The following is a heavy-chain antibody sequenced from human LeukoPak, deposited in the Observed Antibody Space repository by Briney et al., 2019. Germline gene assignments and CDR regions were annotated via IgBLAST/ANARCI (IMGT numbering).Heavy chain of an antibody. V-gene: IGHV5-51*01. D-gene: IGHD3-10*01. CDR2: IYPGDSDT. CDR1: GYSFTSYW. CDR3: ARAVGYGSGSYSIYYDYYYMVV. J-gene: IGHJ6*03. Sequence: GESLKISCKGSGYSFTSYWIGWVRQMPGKGLEWMGIIYPGDSDTRYSPSFQGQVTISADKSISTAYLQWSSLKASDTANYYCARAVGYGSGSYSIYYDYYYMVVWGEGTTVTVSS.